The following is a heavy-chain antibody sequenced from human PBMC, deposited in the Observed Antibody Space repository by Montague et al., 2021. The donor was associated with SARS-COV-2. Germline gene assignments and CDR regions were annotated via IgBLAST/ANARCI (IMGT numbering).Heavy chain of an antibody. Sequence: SLRLSCAASGFPFSNYVMAWVRQVPGKGLEWVTAIGGSGGSTYYADSVKGRSTVSRDNSKNTVYLQMNSLRVDDTAVYFCARGLDYQDSSGYSYLRHWGQGTLVTVS. D-gene: IGHD3-22*01. J-gene: IGHJ1*01. CDR1: GFPFSNYV. CDR2: IGGSGGST. CDR3: ARGLDYQDSSGYSYLRH. V-gene: IGHV3-23*01.